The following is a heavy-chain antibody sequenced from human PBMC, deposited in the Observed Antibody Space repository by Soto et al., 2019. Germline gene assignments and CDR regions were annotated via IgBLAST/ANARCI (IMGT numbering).Heavy chain of an antibody. CDR1: GFTFSDYY. D-gene: IGHD6-13*01. Sequence: PGGSLRLSCAASGFTFSDYYMSWIRQAPGKGLEWVSYISSSGSTIYYADSVKGRFTISRDNAKNSLYLQMNSLRAEDTAVYYCARDQRSSSWDNWFDPWGQGTLVTVSS. CDR3: ARDQRSSSWDNWFDP. J-gene: IGHJ5*02. CDR2: ISSSGSTI. V-gene: IGHV3-11*01.